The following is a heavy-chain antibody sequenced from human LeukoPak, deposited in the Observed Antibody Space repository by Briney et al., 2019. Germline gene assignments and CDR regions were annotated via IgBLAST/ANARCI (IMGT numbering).Heavy chain of an antibody. D-gene: IGHD6-19*01. J-gene: IGHJ4*02. Sequence: GGALRLSCAASGXTFSDEYMSWIRQAPGKGLEWVSYISNSGTYTNYADSVKGRFTISRDNAKNSLFLQMNSLRAEDTAVYYCARSRGAGPGAYFDYWGQGTLVTVSS. V-gene: IGHV3-11*03. CDR2: ISNSGTYT. CDR3: ARSRGAGPGAYFDY. CDR1: GXTFSDEY.